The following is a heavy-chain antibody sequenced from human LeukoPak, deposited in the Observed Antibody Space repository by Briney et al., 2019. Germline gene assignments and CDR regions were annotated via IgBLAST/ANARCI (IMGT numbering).Heavy chain of an antibody. D-gene: IGHD1-14*01. CDR1: GFTFSSYG. CDR2: ISYDGSNK. CDR3: AKDFAAGQIDY. Sequence: GRSLRLSCAASGFTFSSYGMHWARQAPGKGLEWVAVISYDGSNKYYADSVKGRFTISRDNSKNTLYLQMNSLRAEDTAVYYCAKDFAAGQIDYWGQGTLVTVSS. J-gene: IGHJ4*02. V-gene: IGHV3-30*18.